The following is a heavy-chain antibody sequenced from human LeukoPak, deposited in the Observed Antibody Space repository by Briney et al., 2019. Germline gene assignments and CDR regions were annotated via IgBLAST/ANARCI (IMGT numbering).Heavy chain of an antibody. CDR2: INSDGSST. D-gene: IGHD1-26*01. CDR1: GFTFSNYW. J-gene: IGHJ4*02. Sequence: PGRSLRLSCGASGFTFSNYWMHWVRQAPGKGLVWVSRINSDGSSTSYADSVKGRFTISRDNAKNTLHLQMKSLTVEDTAVYYCAKGGSYTIDYWGQGILVSVSS. CDR3: AKGGSYTIDY. V-gene: IGHV3-74*01.